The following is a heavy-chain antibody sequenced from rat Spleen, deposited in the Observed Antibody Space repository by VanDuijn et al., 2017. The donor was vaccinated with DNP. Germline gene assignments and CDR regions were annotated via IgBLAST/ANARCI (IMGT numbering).Heavy chain of an antibody. CDR1: GYSIISHY. V-gene: IGHV3-1*01. CDR2: ISYSGST. J-gene: IGHJ2*01. CDR3: ARWTYYFDY. Sequence: EVQLQESGPGLVKPSQSLSLTCSVPGYSIISHYWGWIRKFPGNKMEWIGHISYSGSTTYNPSLKSRISITRDTSKNQFFLQLNSVTTEDTATYYCARWTYYFDYWGQGVMVTVSS.